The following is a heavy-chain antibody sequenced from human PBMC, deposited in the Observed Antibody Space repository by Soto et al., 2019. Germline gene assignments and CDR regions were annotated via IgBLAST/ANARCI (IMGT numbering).Heavy chain of an antibody. D-gene: IGHD1-26*01. CDR3: ARSHSGSYFPWFDP. V-gene: IGHV4-59*01. Sequence: PSETLSLTCTVSGGSISSYYWSWIRQPPGKGLEWIGYIYYSGSTNYNPSLKSRVTISVDTSKNQFSLKLSSVTAADTAVYYCARSHSGSYFPWFDPWGQGTLVTVSS. J-gene: IGHJ5*02. CDR2: IYYSGST. CDR1: GGSISSYY.